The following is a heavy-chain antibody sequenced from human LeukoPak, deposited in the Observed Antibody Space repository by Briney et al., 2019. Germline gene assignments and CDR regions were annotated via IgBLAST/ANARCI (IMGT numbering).Heavy chain of an antibody. D-gene: IGHD1-26*01. CDR1: GFTFSSYG. J-gene: IGHJ4*02. CDR3: AKDKRLVGATLDY. CDR2: ISYDGSNK. V-gene: IGHV3-30*18. Sequence: PGGSLRLSCAASGFTFSSYGMHWVRQAPDKRLEWVAVISYDGSNKYYTDSVKGRFTISRDNSKNTLYLQMNSLRAEDTAVYYCAKDKRLVGATLDYWGQGTLVTVSS.